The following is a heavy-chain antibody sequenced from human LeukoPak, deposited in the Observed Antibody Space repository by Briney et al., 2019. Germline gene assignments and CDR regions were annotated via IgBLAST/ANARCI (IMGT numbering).Heavy chain of an antibody. J-gene: IGHJ4*02. CDR1: GFTFSGYW. CDR3: ARGKGVDY. CDR2: IKQDGSET. Sequence: PGGSLRLSCAASGFTFSGYWMTWVRQAPGKGLEWVANIKQDGSETYYVDSVKGRFTISRDNARNSLYLQMNSLRAEDTAVYYCARGKGVDYRGQGILVTVSS. V-gene: IGHV3-7*01.